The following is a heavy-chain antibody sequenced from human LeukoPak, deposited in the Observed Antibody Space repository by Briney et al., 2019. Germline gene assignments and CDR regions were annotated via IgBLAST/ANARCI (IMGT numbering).Heavy chain of an antibody. CDR3: VRDFYCHNGACFDF. J-gene: IGHJ4*02. D-gene: IGHD2-8*01. Sequence: GGSLRLSCEASGFTFSRYSMSGVRQAPGKGVEGVSSIYTPTPYINYADSVRGRFTISRDNARNSLYLQMSSLRAEDTAVYYCVRDFYCHNGACFDFWGQGTLVTVSS. CDR2: IYTPTPYI. CDR1: GFTFSRYS. V-gene: IGHV3-21*01.